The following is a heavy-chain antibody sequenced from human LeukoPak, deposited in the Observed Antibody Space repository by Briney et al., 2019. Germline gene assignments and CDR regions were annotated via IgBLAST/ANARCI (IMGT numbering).Heavy chain of an antibody. V-gene: IGHV3-30*02. Sequence: PGGSLRLSCAASGFSLSTYGIHWVRQTPGGGPEWLTYIRFDGTSKYYATSVKGRFSISRGNSANTAYLHMSSLRPEDTALYYCARTPYSGSSLQYYHLDAWGKGTTVTVS. CDR3: ARTPYSGSSLQYYHLDA. CDR1: GFSLSTYG. D-gene: IGHD1-26*01. CDR2: IRFDGTSK. J-gene: IGHJ6*03.